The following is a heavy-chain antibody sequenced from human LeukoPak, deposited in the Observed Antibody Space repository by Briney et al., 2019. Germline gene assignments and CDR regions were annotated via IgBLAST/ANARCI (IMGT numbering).Heavy chain of an antibody. Sequence: GGSLRLSCSASEFTFSTYAMHWVRQAPGKGLEYVSAISSNGGSTYYADSVKGRFNISRDNSKNTMSLQMSSLRAEDTAVYYCVKVRSGWDFDYWGQGTLVTVSS. J-gene: IGHJ4*02. V-gene: IGHV3-64D*06. CDR3: VKVRSGWDFDY. CDR1: EFTFSTYA. CDR2: ISSNGGST. D-gene: IGHD3-10*01.